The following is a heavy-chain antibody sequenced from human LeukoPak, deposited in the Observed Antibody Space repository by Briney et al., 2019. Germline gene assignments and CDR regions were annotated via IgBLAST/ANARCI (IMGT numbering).Heavy chain of an antibody. CDR1: GYTLSRYG. CDR2: ISAYCGNT. Sequence: GPSVKLSCKASGYTLSRYGISWVRQAPRLGREGMGGISAYCGNTKYTQKLQGRVTMNTDTSKSTAYLELRSLRSDDTAVYYCARDRTPLNGYYNDCSGYYYYYWGQGTLVTVSS. D-gene: IGHD3-22*01. J-gene: IGHJ4*02. V-gene: IGHV1-18*01. CDR3: ARDRTPLNGYYNDCSGYYYYY.